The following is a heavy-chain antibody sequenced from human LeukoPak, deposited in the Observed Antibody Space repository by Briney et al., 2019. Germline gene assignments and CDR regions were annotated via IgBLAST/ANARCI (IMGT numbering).Heavy chain of an antibody. V-gene: IGHV6-1*01. CDR2: TYYRSKWYN. CDR1: GDSVPSNSAA. CDR3: AREVQYLANDYGGNSFDY. J-gene: IGHJ4*02. Sequence: SQTLSLTCAISGDSVPSNSAAWNWIRQSPSRGLEWLGRTYYRSKWYNDYAVSVKSRITINPDTSKNQFSLQLNSVTPEDTAVYYCAREVQYLANDYGGNSFDYWGQGTLVTVSS. D-gene: IGHD4-23*01.